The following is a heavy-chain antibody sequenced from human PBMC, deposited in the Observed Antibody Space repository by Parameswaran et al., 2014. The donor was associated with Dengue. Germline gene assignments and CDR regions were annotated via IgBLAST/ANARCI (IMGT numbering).Heavy chain of an antibody. CDR2: IFSNDEK. V-gene: IGHV2-26*01. D-gene: IGHD6-19*01. J-gene: IGHJ5*02. Sequence: ARWIRQPPGKALEWLAHIFSNDEKSYSTSLKSRLTISKDTSKSQVVLTMTNMDPVDTATYYCAHSGITRQWLVLRFDPWGQGTLVTVSS. CDR3: AHSGITRQWLVLRFDP.